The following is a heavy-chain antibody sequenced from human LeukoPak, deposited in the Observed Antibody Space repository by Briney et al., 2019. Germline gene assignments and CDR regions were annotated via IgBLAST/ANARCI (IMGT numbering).Heavy chain of an antibody. CDR3: AKSKSSSSNWFDP. J-gene: IGHJ5*02. CDR1: GFTFSSYA. Sequence: GGSLRLSCAASGFTFSSYAMSWVRQAPGRGPEWVSAISGSGGSTYYADSVKGRSTISRDNSKNTLYLQMNSLRAEDTAVYYCAKSKSSSSNWFDPWGQGTLVTVSS. V-gene: IGHV3-23*01. D-gene: IGHD6-13*01. CDR2: ISGSGGST.